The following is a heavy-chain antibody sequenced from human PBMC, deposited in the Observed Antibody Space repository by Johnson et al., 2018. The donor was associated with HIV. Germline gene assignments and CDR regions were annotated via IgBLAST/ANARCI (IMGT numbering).Heavy chain of an antibody. V-gene: IGHV3-64*01. CDR2: ISSNGGST. Sequence: VQLVESGGGLVQPGGSLRLSCAASGFTFSSYAMHWVRQAPGKGLEYVSAISSNGGSTYYANSVKGRFTISRDNSKNTLYLQMNSLRAEDTAVYYCALISGAAGSDDAFDIWGQGTMVTVSS. J-gene: IGHJ3*02. CDR3: ALISGAAGSDDAFDI. CDR1: GFTFSSYA. D-gene: IGHD6-13*01.